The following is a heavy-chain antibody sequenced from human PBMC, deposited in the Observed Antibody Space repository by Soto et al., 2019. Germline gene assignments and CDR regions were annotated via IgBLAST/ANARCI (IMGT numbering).Heavy chain of an antibody. D-gene: IGHD4-17*01. V-gene: IGHV3-23*01. Sequence: GGSLRLSCAASGFTFSSYAMSWVRQAPGKGLEWVSGISGSGGSTDYADSVKGRFTISRDNAKNSLYLQMNSLRAEDTALYYCAKSHPVTTHLSNWFDPWGQGTLVTVSS. CDR3: AKSHPVTTHLSNWFDP. J-gene: IGHJ5*02. CDR1: GFTFSSYA. CDR2: ISGSGGST.